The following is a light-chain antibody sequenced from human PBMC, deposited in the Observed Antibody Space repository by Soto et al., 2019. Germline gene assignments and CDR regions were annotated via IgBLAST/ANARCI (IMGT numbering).Light chain of an antibody. Sequence: EIVMTQSPATLSVSPGERATLSCRASQSISNNLAWYQQKPGQAPRLLIYGASTRATGFPDRFSGSGSGTEFTLTISSLQSEDFALYYCQHYNNWPYTFGLGTRLEIK. J-gene: IGKJ5*01. CDR2: GAS. CDR3: QHYNNWPYT. CDR1: QSISNN. V-gene: IGKV3-15*01.